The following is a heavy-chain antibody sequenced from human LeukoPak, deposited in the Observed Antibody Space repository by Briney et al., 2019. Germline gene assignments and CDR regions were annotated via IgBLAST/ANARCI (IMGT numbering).Heavy chain of an antibody. CDR3: ASIYCSSTSCYEITYMDV. D-gene: IGHD2-2*01. CDR1: GFTFSSYA. J-gene: IGHJ6*03. CDR2: IIGSGGST. Sequence: GGSLRLSCAASGFTFSSYAMSWVRQAPGEGLEWVAGIIGSGGSTYYADSVKGRFTISRDNSKNTLYLQMNSLRAEDTAVYYCASIYCSSTSCYEITYMDVWGKGTTVTVSS. V-gene: IGHV3-23*01.